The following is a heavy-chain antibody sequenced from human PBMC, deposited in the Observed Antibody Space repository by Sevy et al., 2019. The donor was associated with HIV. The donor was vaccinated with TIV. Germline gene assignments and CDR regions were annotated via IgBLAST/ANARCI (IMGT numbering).Heavy chain of an antibody. J-gene: IGHJ4*02. CDR2: MYDSGSS. CDR1: GGSISGHF. Sequence: SETLSLTCTVSGGSISGHFWGWIRQSPGKGLEWIAYMYDSGSSNYNTSLRSRVTISVDTSKNQISLRLSSVTAADTAVYYCARGGALTYYDTSGFQNYFDYWGPGNLVTVSS. D-gene: IGHD3-22*01. V-gene: IGHV4-59*11. CDR3: ARGGALTYYDTSGFQNYFDY.